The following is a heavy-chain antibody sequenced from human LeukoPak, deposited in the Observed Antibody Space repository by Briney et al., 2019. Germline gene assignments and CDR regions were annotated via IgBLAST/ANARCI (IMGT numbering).Heavy chain of an antibody. CDR1: GFTFSSYV. CDR2: ISNSGGST. V-gene: IGHV3-23*01. Sequence: PGGSLRLSCAASGFTFSSYVMSWVRQAPGKGLEWVSSISNSGGSTYYADSVKGRFTISRDNSKNTLYLQMNSLRAEDTAVYYCAKDPTYYYGSGSYPDYWGQGTLVTVSS. D-gene: IGHD3-10*01. J-gene: IGHJ4*02. CDR3: AKDPTYYYGSGSYPDY.